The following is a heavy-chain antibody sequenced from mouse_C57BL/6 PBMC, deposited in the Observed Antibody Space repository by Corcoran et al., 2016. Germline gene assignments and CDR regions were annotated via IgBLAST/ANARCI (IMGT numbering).Heavy chain of an antibody. CDR1: GYTFTDYY. CDR3: ARGGGYFYWYFDV. D-gene: IGHD2-3*01. CDR2: INPYNGGT. V-gene: IGHV1-19*01. Sequence: EVQLQQSGPVLVKPGASVKMYCKASGYTFTDYYMNWVKQSHGKSLEWIGVINPYNGGTSYNQKFKGKATLAVDKSSSTAYMELNSLTSEDSAVYYCARGGGYFYWYFDVWGTGTTVTVSS. J-gene: IGHJ1*03.